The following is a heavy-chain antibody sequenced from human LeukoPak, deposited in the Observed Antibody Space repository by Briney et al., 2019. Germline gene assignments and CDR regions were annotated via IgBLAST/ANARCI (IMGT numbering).Heavy chain of an antibody. J-gene: IGHJ4*02. CDR2: ITKSGDQT. D-gene: IGHD3-16*01. V-gene: IGHV3-23*01. CDR1: GITFSNSA. Sequence: TGGSLRLSCAASGITFSNSALSWVRQAPGKGLEWVSTITKSGDQTHYADSVRGLFTISRDIFKNTLYLQMNSLRAEDTAVYYCARGASYTTSSGGFDFWGQGTLVTVSS. CDR3: ARGASYTTSSGGFDF.